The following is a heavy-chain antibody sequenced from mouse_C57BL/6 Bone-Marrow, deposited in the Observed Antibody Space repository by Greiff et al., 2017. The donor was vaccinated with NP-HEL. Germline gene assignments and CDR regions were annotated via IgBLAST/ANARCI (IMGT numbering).Heavy chain of an antibody. Sequence: QVQLKQSGAELVKPGASVKLSCKASGYTFTSYWMHWVKQRPGQGLEWIGMIHPNSGSTNYNEKFKSKATLTVDKSSSTAYMQLSSLTSEDSAVYYGARRVVPYAMDYWGQGTSVTVSS. J-gene: IGHJ4*01. V-gene: IGHV1-64*01. CDR2: IHPNSGST. CDR3: ARRVVPYAMDY. CDR1: GYTFTSYW. D-gene: IGHD1-1*01.